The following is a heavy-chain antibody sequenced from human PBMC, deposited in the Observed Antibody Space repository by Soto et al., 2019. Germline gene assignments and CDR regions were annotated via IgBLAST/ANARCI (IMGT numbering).Heavy chain of an antibody. D-gene: IGHD3-16*01. CDR3: AREQPGSRGGNWFDP. V-gene: IGHV1-69*13. Sequence: GASVKVSCKASGGTFSSYAISWVRQAPGQGLEWMGGIIPIFGTANYAQKFQGGVTITADESTSTAYMELSSLRSEDTAVYYCAREQPGSRGGNWFDPWGQGTLVTVSS. CDR2: IIPIFGTA. CDR1: GGTFSSYA. J-gene: IGHJ5*02.